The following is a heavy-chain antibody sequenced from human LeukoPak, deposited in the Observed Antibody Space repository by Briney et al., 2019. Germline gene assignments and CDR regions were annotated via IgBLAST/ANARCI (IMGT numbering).Heavy chain of an antibody. CDR2: ISGSGGST. V-gene: IGHV3-23*01. CDR1: GFTFSSYA. CDR3: TTDRAGDAFDI. Sequence: GGSLRLSCAASGFTFSSYAMSWVRQAPGKGLEGVSAISGSGGSTYYADSVKGWFTSARDNPKNTLYLQMNSLKTEDTAVYYCTTDRAGDAFDIWGQGTMVTVSS. J-gene: IGHJ3*02.